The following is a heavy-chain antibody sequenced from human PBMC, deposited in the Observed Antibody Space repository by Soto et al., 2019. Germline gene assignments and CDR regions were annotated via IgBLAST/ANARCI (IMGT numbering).Heavy chain of an antibody. CDR1: GYTFMNYD. J-gene: IGHJ4*02. V-gene: IGHV1-8*01. CDR2: MNPRSGNI. Sequence: GASVKVSCKASGYTFMNYDINWVRQATGQGLEWMGWMNPRSGNIGYAQKFQGRVTMTRNTFISTAYMELSSLSSEDTAVYYCARGQYSSSWYALDYWGQGTQVTVSS. D-gene: IGHD6-13*01. CDR3: ARGQYSSSWYALDY.